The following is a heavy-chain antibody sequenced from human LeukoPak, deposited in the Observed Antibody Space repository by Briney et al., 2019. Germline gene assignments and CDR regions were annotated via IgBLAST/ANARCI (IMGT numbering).Heavy chain of an antibody. V-gene: IGHV4-39*07. Sequence: SETLSLTCTVSGGSISSNGYYWDWIRQPPGKGLEWIGGIYYSGRTYYNPSLKSRVTISVDTSKNQFSLKLSSVTAADTAVYYCASENKVGANLGYWGQGTLVTVSS. D-gene: IGHD1-26*01. CDR2: IYYSGRT. CDR3: ASENKVGANLGY. J-gene: IGHJ4*02. CDR1: GGSISSNGYY.